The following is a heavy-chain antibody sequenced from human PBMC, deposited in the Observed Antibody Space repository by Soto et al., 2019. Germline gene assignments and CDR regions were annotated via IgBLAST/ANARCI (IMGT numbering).Heavy chain of an antibody. CDR1: GFSFSSYS. V-gene: IGHV3-21*01. Sequence: PGGSLRLSCAASGFSFSSYSMNWVRQAPGKGLEWVSSISSSASHINYADSVKGRFTISRDNAKKSLYLQMNSLRAEDTAVYYCARGYTGYCSGVMCYWFDPWGQGTLVT. CDR2: ISSSASHI. J-gene: IGHJ5*02. D-gene: IGHD2-15*01. CDR3: ARGYTGYCSGVMCYWFDP.